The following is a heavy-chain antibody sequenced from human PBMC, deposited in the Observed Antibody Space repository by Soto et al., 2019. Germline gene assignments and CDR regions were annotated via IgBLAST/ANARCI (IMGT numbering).Heavy chain of an antibody. CDR2: IRGFSPYT. Sequence: PVGSLRLSCVASGVTFRSYTMNWVRQAPGKGLEWVSAIRGFSPYTFYADSVKGRFTISRDNSKKSLYLQMNSLRAEDRAVYYCARQRGEDAPDYYYHDMDVWGQGTMVTVSS. D-gene: IGHD3-9*01. CDR1: GVTFRSYT. J-gene: IGHJ6*03. CDR3: ARQRGEDAPDYYYHDMDV. V-gene: IGHV3-21*01.